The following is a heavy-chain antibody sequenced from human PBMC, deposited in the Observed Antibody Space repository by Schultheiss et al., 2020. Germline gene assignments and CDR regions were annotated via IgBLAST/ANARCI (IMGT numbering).Heavy chain of an antibody. J-gene: IGHJ6*04. CDR2: IYYSGST. V-gene: IGHV4-4*02. CDR1: GGSISSSNW. CDR3: ARDRSRSSIHYYYGMDV. Sequence: SETLSLTCAVSGGSISSSNWWSWVRQPPGKGLEWIGYIYYSGSTNYNPSLKSRVTMSVDTSKNQFSLNLSSVTAADTAVYYCARDRSRSSIHYYYGMDVWGEGTTVTVSS. D-gene: IGHD6-6*01.